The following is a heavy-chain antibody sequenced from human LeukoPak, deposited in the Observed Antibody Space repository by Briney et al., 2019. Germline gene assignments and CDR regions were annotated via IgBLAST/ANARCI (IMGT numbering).Heavy chain of an antibody. CDR3: ARAPIAVAGAGHEYFDY. Sequence: PSETLSLTCTVSGGSISSSSYYWGWIRQPPGRGLEWIGSIFYSGILYYSPSLKSRVTISVDTSKNQFSLKLTSVTAADTAVYYCARAPIAVAGAGHEYFDYWGQGTLVTVSS. J-gene: IGHJ4*02. CDR1: GGSISSSSYY. D-gene: IGHD6-19*01. CDR2: IFYSGIL. V-gene: IGHV4-39*01.